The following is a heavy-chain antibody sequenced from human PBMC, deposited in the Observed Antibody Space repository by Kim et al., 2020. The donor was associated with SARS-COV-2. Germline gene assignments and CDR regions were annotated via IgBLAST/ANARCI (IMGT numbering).Heavy chain of an antibody. CDR1: GGSISSSAYY. J-gene: IGHJ4*02. V-gene: IGHV4-39*07. Sequence: SETLSLTCTVSGGSISSSAYYWGWIRQPPGKGLEWIGSIYYSGSTYYNPSLKSRVTISEFTSKNQFSLKLTSVTAADTAVYYCARDRRPLRGETPYYFDYWGQETLVTVSS. D-gene: IGHD3-10*01. CDR3: ARDRRPLRGETPYYFDY. CDR2: IYYSGST.